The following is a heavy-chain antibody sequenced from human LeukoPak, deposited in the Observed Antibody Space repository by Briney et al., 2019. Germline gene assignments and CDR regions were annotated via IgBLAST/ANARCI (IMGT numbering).Heavy chain of an antibody. CDR2: INWNGGST. D-gene: IGHD3-3*01. CDR1: GLTFDDYG. Sequence: PGGALRLSCAASGLTFDDYGMSWVRQAPGKGLEWVSGINWNGGSTGYAESVKGRLIISRENAKNSLYLQMNSLRADDTALYYCAREDDFWSGYYFDYWGQGTLVTVSS. J-gene: IGHJ4*02. CDR3: AREDDFWSGYYFDY. V-gene: IGHV3-20*04.